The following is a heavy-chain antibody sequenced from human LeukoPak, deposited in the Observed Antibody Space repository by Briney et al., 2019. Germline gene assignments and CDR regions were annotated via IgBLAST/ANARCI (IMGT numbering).Heavy chain of an antibody. Sequence: GGSLRLSCAASGFSYSDYYMSWIRQTPGKGLAWVAYISGSGTTIYYADSVNGRFTISRDNSNNKLYLQMNRVRAEDTAVYYCAKGTGGYYFDQWGQGTLVTVSS. CDR1: GFSYSDYY. V-gene: IGHV3-11*04. J-gene: IGHJ4*02. CDR2: ISGSGTTI. CDR3: AKGTGGYYFDQ. D-gene: IGHD3-10*01.